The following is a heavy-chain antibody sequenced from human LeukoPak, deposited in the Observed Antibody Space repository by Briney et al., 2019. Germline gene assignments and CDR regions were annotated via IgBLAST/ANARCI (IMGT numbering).Heavy chain of an antibody. CDR1: GFTFSSYA. V-gene: IGHV3-23*01. J-gene: IGHJ4*02. CDR3: ARDRQYSSGFIDY. CDR2: ISGSGGST. Sequence: GSLRLSCAASGFTFSSYAMSWVRQAPGKGLEWVSAISGSGGSTYYADSVKGRFTISRDNSKNTLYLQMNSLRAEDTAVYYCARDRQYSSGFIDYWGQGTLVTVSS. D-gene: IGHD6-19*01.